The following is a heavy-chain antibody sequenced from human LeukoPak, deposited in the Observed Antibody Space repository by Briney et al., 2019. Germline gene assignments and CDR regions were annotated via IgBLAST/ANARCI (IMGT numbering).Heavy chain of an antibody. CDR3: ALRPQFSYFDY. D-gene: IGHD3-3*01. V-gene: IGHV3-23*05. CDR1: GFTFSSYA. J-gene: IGHJ4*02. CDR2: IYSGGST. Sequence: GGSLRLSCAASGFTFSSYAMSWVRQAPGKGLEWVSAIYSGGSTYYADSVKGRFTISRDNSKNTLYLQMNSLRAEDTAVYYCALRPQFSYFDYWGQGTLVTVSS.